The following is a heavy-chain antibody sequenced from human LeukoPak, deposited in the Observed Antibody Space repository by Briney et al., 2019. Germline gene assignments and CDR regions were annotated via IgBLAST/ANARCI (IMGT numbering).Heavy chain of an antibody. CDR2: IDHSGRT. Sequence: SETLSLTCSVSGGSFSGYYWTWIRQPPGKGLEWIGEIDHSGRTTYNPSLKSRVTISVDRSKNQFSLKLSSVTAADTAVYYCARITADAFDIWGQGTMVTVSS. CDR1: GGSFSGYY. D-gene: IGHD3-16*01. J-gene: IGHJ3*02. V-gene: IGHV4-34*01. CDR3: ARITADAFDI.